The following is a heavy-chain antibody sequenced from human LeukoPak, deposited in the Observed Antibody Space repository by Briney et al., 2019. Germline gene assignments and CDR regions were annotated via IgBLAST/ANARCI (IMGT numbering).Heavy chain of an antibody. CDR2: IYTSGST. CDR3: ARELGYCSGGSCRYSSYYYYYYMDV. J-gene: IGHJ6*03. CDR1: GGSIRSYY. D-gene: IGHD2-15*01. Sequence: SETLSLTCTVSGGSIRSYYWSWIRQPAGKGLEWIGRIYTSGSTNYNPSLKSRVTMSVDTSKNQFSLKLSSVTAADTAVYYCARELGYCSGGSCRYSSYYYYYYMDVWGKGTTVTVSS. V-gene: IGHV4-4*07.